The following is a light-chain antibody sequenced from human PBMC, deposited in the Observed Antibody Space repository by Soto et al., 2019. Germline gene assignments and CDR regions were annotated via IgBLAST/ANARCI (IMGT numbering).Light chain of an antibody. CDR2: RNN. V-gene: IGLV1-47*01. Sequence: QSVLTQPPSASGTPGQRVTISCSGSSSNIGSNYVYWYQQLPGTAPKLLIYRNNQRHSGVPDRFSGSKSGTSASLAISGLRSEDEADYYCVAWDDSLSGVVFGGGTELTVL. J-gene: IGLJ2*01. CDR1: SSNIGSNY. CDR3: VAWDDSLSGVV.